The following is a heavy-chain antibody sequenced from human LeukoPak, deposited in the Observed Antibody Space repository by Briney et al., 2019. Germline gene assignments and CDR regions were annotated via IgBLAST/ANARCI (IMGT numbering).Heavy chain of an antibody. D-gene: IGHD6-13*01. V-gene: IGHV4-34*01. CDR3: ARSGPKIAAAAYMDV. CDR2: INHSGST. Sequence: SETLSLTCAVYGGSFSGYYWSWIRQPPGKGLEWIGEINHSGSTNYNPSLKSRVTISVDTSKNQFSLKPSSVTAADTAVYYCARSGPKIAAAAYMDVWGKGTTVTVSS. CDR1: GGSFSGYY. J-gene: IGHJ6*03.